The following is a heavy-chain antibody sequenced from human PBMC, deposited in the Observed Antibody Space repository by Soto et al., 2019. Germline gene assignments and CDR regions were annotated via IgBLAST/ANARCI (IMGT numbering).Heavy chain of an antibody. CDR3: AKAELGYCSGGSCYSDY. Sequence: QVQLVESGGGVVQPGRSLRLSCAASGFTFSSYAMHWVRQAPGKGLEWVAVISYDGSNKYYADSVKGRFTISRDNSKNTLYLQMNSLRAEDTAVYYCAKAELGYCSGGSCYSDYWGQGTLVTVSS. CDR2: ISYDGSNK. CDR1: GFTFSSYA. J-gene: IGHJ4*02. V-gene: IGHV3-30*04. D-gene: IGHD2-15*01.